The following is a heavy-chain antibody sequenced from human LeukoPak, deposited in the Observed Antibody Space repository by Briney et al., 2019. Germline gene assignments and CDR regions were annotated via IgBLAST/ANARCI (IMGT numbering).Heavy chain of an antibody. J-gene: IGHJ4*02. CDR2: INHSGST. CDR3: ARAGLHGTFDY. Sequence: PSETLSLTCTVSGGSISSYYWSWIRQPPGKGLEWIGEINHSGSTNYNPSLKSRVTISVDTSKNQFSLKLSSVTAADTAVYYCARAGLHGTFDYWGQGTLVTVSS. D-gene: IGHD5-24*01. V-gene: IGHV4-34*01. CDR1: GGSISSYY.